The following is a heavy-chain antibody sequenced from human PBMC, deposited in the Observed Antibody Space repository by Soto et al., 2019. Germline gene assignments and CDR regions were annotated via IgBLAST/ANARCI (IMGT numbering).Heavy chain of an antibody. V-gene: IGHV1-58*01. D-gene: IGHD3-16*02. CDR3: AADYSVTFGGVIVIGFDAFDV. CDR1: GFTFTSSA. J-gene: IGHJ3*01. Sequence: GASVKVSCKASGFTFTSSAVQWVRQARGQRLEWIGWIVVGSGNANYAQKFQERVTITRDMSTSTAYMELSSLRSEDTAVYYCAADYSVTFGGVIVIGFDAFDVWGQGTMVTVSS. CDR2: IVVGSGNA.